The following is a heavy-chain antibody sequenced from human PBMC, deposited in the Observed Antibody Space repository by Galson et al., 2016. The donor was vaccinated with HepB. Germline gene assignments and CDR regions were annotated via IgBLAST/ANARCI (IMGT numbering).Heavy chain of an antibody. CDR1: GLTFNIQY. D-gene: IGHD6-19*01. Sequence: SLRLSCAVSGLTFNIQYMSWVRQAPGKGLEWVANIEKDGSEANYVDSVKGRFTISRDNAKNSAYLQMNNVRAEDTAIYYCVAGAGWLPDYWGQGTLVSVSS. CDR3: VAGAGWLPDY. V-gene: IGHV3-7*03. CDR2: IEKDGSEA. J-gene: IGHJ4*02.